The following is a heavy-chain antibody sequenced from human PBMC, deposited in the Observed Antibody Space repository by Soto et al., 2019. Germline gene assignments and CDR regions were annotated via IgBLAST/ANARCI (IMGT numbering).Heavy chain of an antibody. D-gene: IGHD2-2*01. J-gene: IGHJ5*02. CDR3: ARQGDCSSTSCYFYTMNWFDP. Sequence: PGESLKISCKGSGYSFTSYWIGWVRQMPGKGLEWMGIIYPGDSDTRYSPSFQGQVTISADKSISTAYLQWSSLKASDTAMYYCARQGDCSSTSCYFYTMNWFDPWGQGTLVTVSS. CDR1: GYSFTSYW. V-gene: IGHV5-51*01. CDR2: IYPGDSDT.